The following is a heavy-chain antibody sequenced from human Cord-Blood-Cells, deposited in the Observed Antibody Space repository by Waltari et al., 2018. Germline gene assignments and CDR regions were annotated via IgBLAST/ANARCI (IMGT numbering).Heavy chain of an antibody. D-gene: IGHD1-7*01. V-gene: IGHV1-69*09. CDR3: AREGTEYNWNYNYYYYYYMDV. CDR2: INPNLGIA. J-gene: IGHJ6*03. Sequence: QVQLVQSGAEVKKPGASVQASCKASGRHFRTYAIRRTRPDPGQGPEWMGRINPNLGIANYAQKFQGRVTITADKSTSTAYMELSSLRSEDTAVYYCAREGTEYNWNYNYYYYYYMDVWGKGTTVTVSS. CDR1: GRHFRTYA.